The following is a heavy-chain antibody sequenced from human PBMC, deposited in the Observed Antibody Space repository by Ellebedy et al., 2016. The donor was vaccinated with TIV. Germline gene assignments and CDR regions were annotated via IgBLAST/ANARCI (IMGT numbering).Heavy chain of an antibody. Sequence: SQTLSLTCVISGDSVSTDIGWNWIRQSPSRGLEWLGRTYYRSKWNNEYAVSLKSRLTLNPDTSKNLFSLQLNSVHPEDTAVYYCARGWFGSGMGVWGQGTTVTVSS. CDR2: TYYRSKWNN. J-gene: IGHJ6*02. V-gene: IGHV6-1*01. CDR3: ARGWFGSGMGV. D-gene: IGHD3-10*01. CDR1: GDSVSTDIG.